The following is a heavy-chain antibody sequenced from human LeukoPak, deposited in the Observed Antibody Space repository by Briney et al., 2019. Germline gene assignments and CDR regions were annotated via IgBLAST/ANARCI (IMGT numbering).Heavy chain of an antibody. J-gene: IGHJ5*02. CDR1: GFTFSSYA. CDR3: AKAKFVGIAAAGKVNWFDP. CDR2: ISGSGGST. V-gene: IGHV3-23*01. D-gene: IGHD6-13*01. Sequence: GGSLRLSCAASGFTFSSYAMSWVRQAPGKGLEWASAISGSGGSTYYADSVKGRFTISRDNSKNTLSLQMNSLRAEDTAVYYCAKAKFVGIAAAGKVNWFDPWGQGTLVTVSS.